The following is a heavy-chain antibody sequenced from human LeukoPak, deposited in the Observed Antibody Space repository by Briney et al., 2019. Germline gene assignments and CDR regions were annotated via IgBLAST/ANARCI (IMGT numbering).Heavy chain of an antibody. Sequence: GGTLRLSCAASGFIVSSYYMSWVRQPPGKGLEWVSVIYSGRSTYSADSVKGLFTIARDKSRNTVYVQMNSLRVEDTAVYYWARVHIAVSGPSPYFEYWGQGTLVTVSS. V-gene: IGHV3-53*01. J-gene: IGHJ4*02. CDR2: IYSGRST. CDR3: ARVHIAVSGPSPYFEY. CDR1: GFIVSSYY. D-gene: IGHD6-19*01.